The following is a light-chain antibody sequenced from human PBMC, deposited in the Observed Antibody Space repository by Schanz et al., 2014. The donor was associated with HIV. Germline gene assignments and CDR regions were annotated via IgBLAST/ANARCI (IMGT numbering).Light chain of an antibody. CDR3: CSYAGSYTF. CDR2: QDS. Sequence: SSELTQPPSVSVSPGQTASITCSGDKLGDKYACWYQQKPGQSPVLVIYQDSKRPSGIPERFSGSNSGNTATLTISGTQAMDEADYYCCSYAGSYTFFGGGTKLTVL. CDR1: KLGDKY. J-gene: IGLJ2*01. V-gene: IGLV3-1*01.